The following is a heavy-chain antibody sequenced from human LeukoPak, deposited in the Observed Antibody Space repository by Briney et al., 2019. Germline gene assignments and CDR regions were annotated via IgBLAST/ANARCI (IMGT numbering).Heavy chain of an antibody. CDR3: VIDGHKSGYGYGPFDY. V-gene: IGHV3-74*01. Sequence: GGSLRLSCAASGFTFGSYWMHWVRQAPGKGLVWVSRINSDGSSTSYADSVKGRFTISRDNSKNTLYLQMSSLRAEDTALYYCVIDGHKSGYGYGPFDYWGQGTLVTVSS. CDR2: INSDGSST. J-gene: IGHJ4*02. D-gene: IGHD5-18*01. CDR1: GFTFGSYW.